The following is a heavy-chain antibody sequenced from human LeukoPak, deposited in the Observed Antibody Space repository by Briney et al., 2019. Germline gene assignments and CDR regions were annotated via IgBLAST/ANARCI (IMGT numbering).Heavy chain of an antibody. CDR1: GGSFSGYY. Sequence: SETLSLTCAVYGGSFSGYYWSWIRQPPGKGLEWIGEINHSGSTNYNPSLKSRVTISVDTSKNQFSLKLSSVTAADTAVYYCASSRGYSYDSWYYFDYWGQGTLVTVSS. V-gene: IGHV4-34*01. CDR3: ASSRGYSYDSWYYFDY. CDR2: INHSGST. J-gene: IGHJ4*02. D-gene: IGHD5-18*01.